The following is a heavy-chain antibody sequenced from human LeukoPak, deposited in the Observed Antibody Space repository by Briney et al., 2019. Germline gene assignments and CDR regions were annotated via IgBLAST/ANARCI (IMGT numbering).Heavy chain of an antibody. Sequence: GASVKVSCKASGYTFSGYYMHWVRQAPGQGLEWMGWINPNSGGTNYAQKFQGRVTMTRDTSISTAYMELSRLRSDDTAVYYCAREPYSSSSVEDLAPWGQGTLVTVSS. J-gene: IGHJ5*02. V-gene: IGHV1-2*02. CDR3: AREPYSSSSVEDLAP. CDR2: INPNSGGT. CDR1: GYTFSGYY. D-gene: IGHD6-6*01.